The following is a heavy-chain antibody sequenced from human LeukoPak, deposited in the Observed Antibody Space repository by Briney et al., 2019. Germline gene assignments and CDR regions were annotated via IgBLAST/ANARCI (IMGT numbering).Heavy chain of an antibody. CDR2: IRSKANSYAT. D-gene: IGHD7-27*01. V-gene: IGHV3-73*01. Sequence: GGSLRLSCAASGFTFSGSATHWVRQASGKGLEWVGRIRSKANSYATAYAASVKGRFTISRDDSKNTAYLQMNSLKTEDTAVYYCTILTGESSSNYWGQGTLVTVSS. CDR3: TILTGESSSNY. CDR1: GFTFSGSA. J-gene: IGHJ4*02.